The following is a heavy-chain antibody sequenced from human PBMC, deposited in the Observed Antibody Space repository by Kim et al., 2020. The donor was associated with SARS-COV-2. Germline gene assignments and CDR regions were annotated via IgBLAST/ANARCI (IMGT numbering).Heavy chain of an antibody. J-gene: IGHJ3*02. CDR3: ARDGRGSSHPTRVDAFDI. Sequence: GRFTISRDNSKNTLYLQMNSLRAEDTAVYYCARDGRGSSHPTRVDAFDIWGQGTMVTVSS. D-gene: IGHD6-13*01. V-gene: IGHV3-30*01.